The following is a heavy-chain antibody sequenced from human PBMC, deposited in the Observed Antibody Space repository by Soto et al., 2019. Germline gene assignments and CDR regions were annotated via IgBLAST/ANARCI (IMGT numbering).Heavy chain of an antibody. Sequence: GGSLSLSCAASGFTFSSYDMHWVRQATGKGLEWVSAIGTAGDTYYPGSVKGRFTISRENAKNSLYLQMNSLRAEDTAVYYCARSGGYSYGYRLGYYYYGMDVWGQGTTVTVSS. V-gene: IGHV3-13*01. CDR1: GFTFSSYD. CDR2: IGTAGDT. CDR3: ARSGGYSYGYRLGYYYYGMDV. J-gene: IGHJ6*02. D-gene: IGHD5-18*01.